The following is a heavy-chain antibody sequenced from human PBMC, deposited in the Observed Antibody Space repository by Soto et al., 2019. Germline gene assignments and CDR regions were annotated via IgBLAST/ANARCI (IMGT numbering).Heavy chain of an antibody. V-gene: IGHV1-69*06. CDR1: GGTFSSYA. J-gene: IGHJ1*01. CDR2: IIPIFGTA. D-gene: IGHD2-15*01. CDR3: ARDALGYCSGASCEPMHRFQH. Sequence: ASVKVSCKASGGTFSSYAISWVRQAPGQGLEWMGGIIPIFGTANYAQKFQGRVTITADKSTSTAYMELSSLRSEDTAVYYCARDALGYCSGASCEPMHRFQHWGQGTLVTVSS.